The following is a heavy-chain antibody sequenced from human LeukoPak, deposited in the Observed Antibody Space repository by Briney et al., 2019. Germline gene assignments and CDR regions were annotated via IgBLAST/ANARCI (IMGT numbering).Heavy chain of an antibody. CDR3: ARNMDYYDSSGYQV. J-gene: IGHJ4*02. V-gene: IGHV1-8*01. CDR1: GYTFTIYD. D-gene: IGHD3-22*01. CDR2: MNPNSGNT. Sequence: ASVKVSCKASGYTFTIYDINWVRQATGQGLEWMGWMNPNSGNTGYAQKFQGRVTMTSNTSISTAYMELSSLRSEDTAVYYCARNMDYYDSSGYQVWGQGTLVTVSS.